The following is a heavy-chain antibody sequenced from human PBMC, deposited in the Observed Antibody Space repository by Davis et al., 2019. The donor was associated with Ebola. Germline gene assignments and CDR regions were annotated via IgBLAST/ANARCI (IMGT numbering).Heavy chain of an antibody. Sequence: PGGSLRLSCATSGFTFSSYAIHWVRQAPGKGLEWVAVMSYDGSNEYYADSVKGRFIISRDISKKTLYLQMNSLRAEDTAVYYCAKDEPHIYDFWSGYYDSWGPGTLVTVSS. J-gene: IGHJ4*02. D-gene: IGHD3-3*01. CDR3: AKDEPHIYDFWSGYYDS. CDR2: MSYDGSNE. CDR1: GFTFSSYA. V-gene: IGHV3-30*18.